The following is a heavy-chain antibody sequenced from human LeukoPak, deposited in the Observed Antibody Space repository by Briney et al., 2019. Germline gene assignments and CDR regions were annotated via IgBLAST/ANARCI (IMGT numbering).Heavy chain of an antibody. V-gene: IGHV3-30*02. J-gene: IGHJ4*02. CDR3: ARDLSGKDDY. D-gene: IGHD3-10*01. CDR2: IRYDGSKK. CDR1: GFTFRSYG. Sequence: GALRLSCAASGFTFRSYGIHWVRQAPGKGLEWVAFIRYDGSKKYYADSVKGRFTISRDNSKNTLYLQMNSLRAEDTAVYYCARDLSGKDDYWGQGTLVTVSS.